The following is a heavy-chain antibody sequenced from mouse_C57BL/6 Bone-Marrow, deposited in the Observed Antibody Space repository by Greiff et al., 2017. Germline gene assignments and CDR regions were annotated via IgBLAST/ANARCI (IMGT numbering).Heavy chain of an antibody. J-gene: IGHJ1*03. Sequence: EVQLQQSGPELVKPGASVKISCKASGYTFTDYYMNWVKQSHGKSLEWIGDINPNNGGTSYNQKFKGKATLTVDKSSSTAYMELRSLTSEDAAVYDCARAGGYDRDWYFDVWGTGTTVTVSS. CDR3: ARAGGYDRDWYFDV. D-gene: IGHD2-2*01. V-gene: IGHV1-26*01. CDR1: GYTFTDYY. CDR2: INPNNGGT.